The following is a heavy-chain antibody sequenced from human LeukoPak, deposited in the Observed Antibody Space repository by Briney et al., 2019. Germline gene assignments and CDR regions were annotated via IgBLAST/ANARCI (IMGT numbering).Heavy chain of an antibody. CDR3: AKFNWYFDL. V-gene: IGHV3-74*01. CDR1: GFTFSSYW. Sequence: GGSLRLSCAASGFTFSSYWVHWVRQAPGKGLVWVSRINSDGITTNYADSVKGRFTISRDNAKNTLYLQMNSLRAEDTAVYYCAKFNWYFDLWGRGTLVTVSS. CDR2: INSDGITT. J-gene: IGHJ2*01.